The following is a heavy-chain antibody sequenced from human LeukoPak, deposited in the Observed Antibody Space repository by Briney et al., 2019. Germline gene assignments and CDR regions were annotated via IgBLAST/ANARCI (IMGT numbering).Heavy chain of an antibody. D-gene: IGHD3-10*01. Sequence: ASVKVSCKASGYTFTGYYMRWVRQAPGQGLEWMGRINPNSGGTNYAQMFQGRVTMTRDTSISTAYMELSRLRSDDTAVYYCARVPLWFGELLQNWFDPWGQGTLVTVSS. CDR3: ARVPLWFGELLQNWFDP. CDR2: INPNSGGT. V-gene: IGHV1-2*06. J-gene: IGHJ5*02. CDR1: GYTFTGYY.